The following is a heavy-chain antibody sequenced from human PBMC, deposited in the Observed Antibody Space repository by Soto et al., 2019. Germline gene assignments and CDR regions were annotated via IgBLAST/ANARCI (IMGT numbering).Heavy chain of an antibody. J-gene: IGHJ4*02. V-gene: IGHV3-33*01. Sequence: GGSLRLSCAASGFIFSNYGMHWFRQAPGKGLEWLAVIWYDGNNKYYADSVKGRFTISRDNSNNTLYMQMTSLRADDTAVYYCARGLHSLFDYWGQGTLVTVSS. D-gene: IGHD2-21*01. CDR1: GFIFSNYG. CDR3: ARGLHSLFDY. CDR2: IWYDGNNK.